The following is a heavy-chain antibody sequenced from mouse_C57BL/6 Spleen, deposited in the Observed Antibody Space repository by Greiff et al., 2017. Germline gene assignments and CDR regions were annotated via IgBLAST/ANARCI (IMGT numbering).Heavy chain of an antibody. CDR3: ARDQTGRYFDV. Sequence: EVHLVESGGGLVKPGGSLKLSCAASGFTFSSYAMSWVRQTPEKRLEWVATISDGGSYTYYPDNVKGRFTISRDNAKNNLYLQMSHLKSEDTAMYYCARDQTGRYFDVWGTGTTGTVSS. V-gene: IGHV5-4*01. CDR2: ISDGGSYT. J-gene: IGHJ1*03. D-gene: IGHD4-1*01. CDR1: GFTFSSYA.